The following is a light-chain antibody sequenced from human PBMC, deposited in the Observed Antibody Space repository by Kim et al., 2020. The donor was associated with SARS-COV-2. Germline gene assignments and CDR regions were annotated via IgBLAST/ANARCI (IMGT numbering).Light chain of an antibody. CDR2: EAS. CDR1: QSINSW. J-gene: IGKJ3*01. CDR3: QQYDSYPWA. Sequence: DIQMTQSPSTLSASVGDRVTITCRASQSINSWLAWYQQKPGKAPKLLINEASTLEAGVPSKFSGSGSDTEFTLTISSLQPDDFATYYCQQYDSYPWAFGPGTKVDIK. V-gene: IGKV1-5*03.